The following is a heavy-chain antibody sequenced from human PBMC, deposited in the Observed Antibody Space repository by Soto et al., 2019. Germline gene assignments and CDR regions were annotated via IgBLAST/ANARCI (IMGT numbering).Heavy chain of an antibody. Sequence: EVQLVESGGVVVQPGGSLRLSCAASGFTFDDYAMHWVRQAPGKGLEWVSLISWDGGSRYYVDSAKGRFAISRDNSKNSLYLQMNSLRSEVTAVYYCAKDGVYGGNSDIFDSWGQGTLVTVSS. CDR1: GFTFDDYA. V-gene: IGHV3-43*01. CDR3: AKDGVYGGNSDIFDS. J-gene: IGHJ4*02. CDR2: ISWDGGSR. D-gene: IGHD4-17*01.